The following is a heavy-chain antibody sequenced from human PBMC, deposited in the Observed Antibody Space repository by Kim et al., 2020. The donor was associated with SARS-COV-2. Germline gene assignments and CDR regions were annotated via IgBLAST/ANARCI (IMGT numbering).Heavy chain of an antibody. Sequence: GGSLRLSCAASGFTFSSYWMHWVRQAPGKGLVWVSRINSDGSSTSYADSVKGRFTISRDNAKNTLYLQMNSLRAEDTAVYYCARAPGDGYNYDFFDYWGQGTLVTVSS. D-gene: IGHD5-12*01. CDR1: GFTFSSYW. J-gene: IGHJ4*02. CDR2: INSDGSST. V-gene: IGHV3-74*01. CDR3: ARAPGDGYNYDFFDY.